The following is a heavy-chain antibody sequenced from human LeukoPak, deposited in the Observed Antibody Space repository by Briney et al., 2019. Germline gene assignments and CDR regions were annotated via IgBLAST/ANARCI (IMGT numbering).Heavy chain of an antibody. Sequence: GGSLRLSCAASGFTFSSYSMNWVRQAPGKGLERVSYISGSSSTIYYADSVKGRFTISRDNAKNSLYLQMNSLRAEDTAVYYCAEVSMDVWGKGTTVTVSS. CDR1: GFTFSSYS. CDR2: ISGSSSTI. CDR3: AEVSMDV. V-gene: IGHV3-48*01. J-gene: IGHJ6*03.